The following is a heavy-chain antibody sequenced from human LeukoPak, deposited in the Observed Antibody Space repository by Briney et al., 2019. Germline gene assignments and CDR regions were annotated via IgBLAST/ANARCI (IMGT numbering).Heavy chain of an antibody. CDR3: AKDGRGHCSGGSCYPFDY. CDR2: ISGSGGST. D-gene: IGHD2-15*01. Sequence: GGSLRPSCAASGFTFSSYAMSWVRQAPGKGLEWVSAISGSGGSTYYADSVKGRFTISRDNSKNTLYLQMNSLRAEDTAVYYCAKDGRGHCSGGSCYPFDYWGQGILVTVSS. J-gene: IGHJ4*02. CDR1: GFTFSSYA. V-gene: IGHV3-23*01.